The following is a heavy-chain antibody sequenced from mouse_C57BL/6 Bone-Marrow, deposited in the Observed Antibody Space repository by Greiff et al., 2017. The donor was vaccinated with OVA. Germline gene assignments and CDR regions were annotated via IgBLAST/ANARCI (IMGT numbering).Heavy chain of an antibody. CDR1: GFPITSGYY. Sequence: VQLVESGPGLVKPSQSLFLTCSITGFPITSGYYWIWIRQSPVKPLEWMGYITHSGETFYNPSLQSPISITRETSKNQFFLQLNSVTTEDTAMYYCAGDSYYYGSRYFDYWGQGTTLTVSS. V-gene: IGHV12-3*01. J-gene: IGHJ2*01. CDR3: AGDSYYYGSRYFDY. D-gene: IGHD1-1*01. CDR2: ITHSGET.